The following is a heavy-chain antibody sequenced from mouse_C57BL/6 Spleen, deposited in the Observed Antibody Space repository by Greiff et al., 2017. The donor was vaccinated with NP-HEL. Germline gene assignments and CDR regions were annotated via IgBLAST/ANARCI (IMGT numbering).Heavy chain of an antibody. CDR1: GYSITSDY. Sequence: VQLKESGPGLAKPSQTLSLTCSVPGYSITSDYWNWIRKFPGNKLEYMGYISYSGSTYYNPSLKSRISITRDTSKNQYYLQLNSVTTEDTATYYCARGVVAPYWYFDVWGTGTTVTVSS. CDR3: ARGVVAPYWYFDV. D-gene: IGHD1-1*01. J-gene: IGHJ1*03. CDR2: ISYSGST. V-gene: IGHV3-8*01.